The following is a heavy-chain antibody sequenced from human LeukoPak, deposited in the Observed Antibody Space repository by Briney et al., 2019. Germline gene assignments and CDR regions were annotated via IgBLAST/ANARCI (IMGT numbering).Heavy chain of an antibody. CDR2: ISGSGGST. V-gene: IGHV3-23*01. CDR3: AKGRSAFDI. Sequence: PGGALGLSCAASGFTFSSYAMSWVRQAPGKGLEWVSAISGSGGSTYYADSVKGRFTISRDNSKNTLYLQMNSLRAEDTDVYYCAKGRSAFDIWGQGTMVTVSS. J-gene: IGHJ3*02. D-gene: IGHD1-14*01. CDR1: GFTFSSYA.